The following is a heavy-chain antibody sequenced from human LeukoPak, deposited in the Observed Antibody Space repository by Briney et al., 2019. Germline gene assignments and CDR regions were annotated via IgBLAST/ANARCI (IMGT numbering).Heavy chain of an antibody. V-gene: IGHV4-38-2*02. D-gene: IGHD5-18*01. CDR1: GYSISSGYY. CDR3: ARESGTSYGYLDS. Sequence: SETLSLTCTVSGYSISSGYYWGWIRQPPGKGLEWIGSIYHSGSTYYYPSLKSRVTISVDTSKNQFSLKLTSVTAADTAVYYCARESGTSYGYLDSWGQGTLVTVSS. CDR2: IYHSGST. J-gene: IGHJ5*01.